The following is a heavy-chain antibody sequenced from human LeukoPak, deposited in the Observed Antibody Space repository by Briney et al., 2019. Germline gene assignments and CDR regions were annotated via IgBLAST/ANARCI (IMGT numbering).Heavy chain of an antibody. CDR1: GFTFSSYA. J-gene: IGHJ5*02. V-gene: IGHV3-30-3*01. CDR3: ARTLTMLSWFDP. CDR2: MSYDGSNK. D-gene: IGHD4/OR15-4a*01. Sequence: GGSLRLSCAASGFTFSSYAMHWVRQAPGKGLEWVAVMSYDGSNKYYADSVKGRFTISRDNSKNTLYLQMNSPRPEDTAVYYCARTLTMLSWFDPWGQGTLVTVSS.